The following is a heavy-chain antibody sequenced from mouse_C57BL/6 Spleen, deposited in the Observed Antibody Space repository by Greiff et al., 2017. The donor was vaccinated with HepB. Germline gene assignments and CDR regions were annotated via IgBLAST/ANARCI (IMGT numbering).Heavy chain of an antibody. V-gene: IGHV5-6*01. Sequence: EVKLVESGGDLVKPGGSLKLSCAASGFTFSSYGMSWVRQTPDKRLEWVATISSGGSYTYYPDSVKGRFTISRDNAKNTLYLQMSSLKSEDTAMYYCAKIPLVITTVVPVAYWGQGTLVTVSA. CDR2: ISSGGSYT. D-gene: IGHD1-1*01. CDR1: GFTFSSYG. J-gene: IGHJ3*01. CDR3: AKIPLVITTVVPVAY.